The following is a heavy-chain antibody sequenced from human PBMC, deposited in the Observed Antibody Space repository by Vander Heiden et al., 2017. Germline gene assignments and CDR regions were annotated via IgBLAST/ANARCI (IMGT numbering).Heavy chain of an antibody. Sequence: EVQLVASGGGLVQPGGSLRLSCAASGFTFSSYEMNWVRQAPGKVLEWVSYISSSGSTIYYADSVKGRFTISRDNAKNSLYLQMNSLRAEDTAVYYCARNKLGGYYGMDVWGQGTTVTVSS. V-gene: IGHV3-48*03. CDR1: GFTFSSYE. J-gene: IGHJ6*02. CDR2: ISSSGSTI. D-gene: IGHD1-7*01. CDR3: ARNKLGGYYGMDV.